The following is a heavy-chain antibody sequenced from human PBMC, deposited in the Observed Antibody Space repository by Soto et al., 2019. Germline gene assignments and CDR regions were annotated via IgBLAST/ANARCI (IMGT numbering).Heavy chain of an antibody. J-gene: IGHJ6*02. D-gene: IGHD6-19*01. Sequence: GGSLRLSCAASGFTFSSYSMNWVRQAPGKGLEWVSSISSSSSYIYYADSVKGRFTISRDNAKNSLYLQMNSLRAEDTAVYYCARRKGYSSGWVGADHYYGMDVWGQGTTVTVSS. CDR2: ISSSSSYI. CDR1: GFTFSSYS. V-gene: IGHV3-21*01. CDR3: ARRKGYSSGWVGADHYYGMDV.